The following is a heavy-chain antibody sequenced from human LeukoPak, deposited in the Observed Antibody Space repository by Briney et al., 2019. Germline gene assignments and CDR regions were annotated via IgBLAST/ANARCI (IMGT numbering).Heavy chain of an antibody. CDR3: VKNSLVGTNYFYYGVDA. CDR1: GFTFSSYA. V-gene: IGHV3-64D*06. CDR2: ISDNGDVT. J-gene: IGHJ6*02. D-gene: IGHD1-26*01. Sequence: GGSLRLSCSASGFTFSSYALHWVRQPPGKGLEYVSAISDNGDVTYYADSVKGRFTISKDNSKNTLYLQMSSLRTEDTAIYYCVKNSLVGTNYFYYGVDAWGQGTTVTVS.